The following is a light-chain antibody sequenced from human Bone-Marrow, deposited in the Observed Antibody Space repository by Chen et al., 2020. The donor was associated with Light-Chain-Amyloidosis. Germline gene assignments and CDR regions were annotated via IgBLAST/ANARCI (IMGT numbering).Light chain of an antibody. Sequence: SYELTQPPSLSVSPGQTARITCSGEKLGDRYACWYQQKPGQSPVLVIQQDNKRPSGIPERFSGSNSGNTATLTISRVEAGDEADYYCQVWDRSSDRPVFGGGTKLTVL. CDR1: KLGDRY. J-gene: IGLJ3*02. CDR3: QVWDRSSDRPV. CDR2: QDN. V-gene: IGLV3-1*01.